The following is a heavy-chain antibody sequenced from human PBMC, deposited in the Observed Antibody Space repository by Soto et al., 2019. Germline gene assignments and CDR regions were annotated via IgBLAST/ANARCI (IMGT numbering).Heavy chain of an antibody. CDR1: GYTLTELS. CDR3: ATGPDYGGNSAQYYFDY. D-gene: IGHD4-17*01. J-gene: IGHJ4*02. V-gene: IGHV1-24*01. CDR2: FDPEDGET. Sequence: ASVKVSFKVSGYTLTELSMHWVRQAPGKGLEWMGGFDPEDGETIYAQKFQGRVTMTEDTSTDTAYMELSSLRSEDTAVYYCATGPDYGGNSAQYYFDYWGQGTLVTVSS.